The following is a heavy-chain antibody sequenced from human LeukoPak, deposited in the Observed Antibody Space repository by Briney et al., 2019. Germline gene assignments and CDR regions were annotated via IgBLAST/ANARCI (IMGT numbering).Heavy chain of an antibody. CDR1: GGSISSYY. D-gene: IGHD2-21*02. Sequence: PSETLSLTCTVSGGSISSYYWSWIRQPPGKGLEWIGYIYYSGSTNYNPSLKSRVTISVDTSKNQFSLKLSSVTAADTAVYYCAREADCGGDCYSDAFDIWGQGAMVTVSS. CDR3: AREADCGGDCYSDAFDI. CDR2: IYYSGST. J-gene: IGHJ3*02. V-gene: IGHV4-59*01.